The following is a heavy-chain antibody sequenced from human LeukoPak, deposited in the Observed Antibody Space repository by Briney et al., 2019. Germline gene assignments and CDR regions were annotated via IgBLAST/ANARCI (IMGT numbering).Heavy chain of an antibody. V-gene: IGHV1-18*01. CDR3: ARAGATVTSHFDY. CDR2: ITSYNGNT. D-gene: IGHD4-11*01. CDR1: GYSFSRYG. Sequence: ASVKVSCKASGYSFSRYGISWVRQAPGQGLEWMGWITSYNGNTDYAQSLQGRVTMTTDTFTSTAYMELTSLTSDDTAVYYCARAGATVTSHFDYWGQGTLVIVSS. J-gene: IGHJ4*02.